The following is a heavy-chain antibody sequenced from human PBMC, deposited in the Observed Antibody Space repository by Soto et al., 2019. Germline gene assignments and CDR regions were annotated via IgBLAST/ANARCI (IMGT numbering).Heavy chain of an antibody. Sequence: SETLSLTCDVSGYSITSGHYWGWIRQPPGKGLEWIGIIHHSGSTYYNPSLKSRVTISIDTSRNRFSLKLISVTAADTAVYYCARRIETTTMKTGMDVWGQGTTVTVSS. CDR2: IHHSGST. CDR3: ARRIETTTMKTGMDV. CDR1: GYSITSGHY. D-gene: IGHD1-1*01. J-gene: IGHJ6*02. V-gene: IGHV4-38-2*01.